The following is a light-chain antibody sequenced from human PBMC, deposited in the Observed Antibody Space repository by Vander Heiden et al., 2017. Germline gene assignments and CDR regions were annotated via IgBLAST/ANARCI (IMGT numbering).Light chain of an antibody. Sequence: IQMTQSPPTLSASVGDRVTITCRASQSISSWLAWYQQKPGKAPKLLIYKASSLESGVPSRFSGSGSGTEFTLTISSLQPDDFATYYCQQYNSYSLYTFGQGTKLEIK. CDR1: QSISSW. V-gene: IGKV1-5*03. J-gene: IGKJ2*01. CDR3: QQYNSYSLYT. CDR2: KAS.